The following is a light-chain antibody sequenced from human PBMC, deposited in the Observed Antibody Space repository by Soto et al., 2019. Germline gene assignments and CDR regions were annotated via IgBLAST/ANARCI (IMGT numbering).Light chain of an antibody. V-gene: IGLV1-51*01. CDR3: GTWDSSLSAVV. CDR1: SSNIGRND. Sequence: QAVLTQPPSVSAAPGQKVIISCSGSSSNIGRNDVSWYQQVPGTAPKLLTYENNRRPSGIPDRFSGSRSGTSATLGITGLQTGDEADYYCGTWDSSLSAVVFGGGTKLTVL. CDR2: ENN. J-gene: IGLJ2*01.